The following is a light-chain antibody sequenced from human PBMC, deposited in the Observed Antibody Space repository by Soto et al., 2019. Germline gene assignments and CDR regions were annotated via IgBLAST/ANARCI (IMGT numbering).Light chain of an antibody. CDR1: QSISNY. CDR3: QQSYSTPRT. V-gene: IGKV1-39*01. Sequence: DIQMTQSPSPLSASVGDRVTITCRASQSISNYLNWYQQKPGKAPNLLMYAASSLQSGVPSRFSGSGSGTDFTLTISSLQPEDFATYYCQQSYSTPRTFGQGTKVEIK. J-gene: IGKJ1*01. CDR2: AAS.